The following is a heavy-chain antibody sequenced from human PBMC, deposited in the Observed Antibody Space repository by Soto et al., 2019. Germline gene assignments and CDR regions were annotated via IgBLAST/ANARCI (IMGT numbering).Heavy chain of an antibody. Sequence: GGSLRLSCAASGFTFGSYSMNWVRQAPGKGLEWISYISSHSSTLHYADSVKGRFTISRDNAGNSLYLQMNSLRAEDTAVYYCAREKTAMVTVDYWGQGTLVTVSS. V-gene: IGHV3-48*01. CDR3: AREKTAMVTVDY. CDR2: ISSHSSTL. D-gene: IGHD5-18*01. CDR1: GFTFGSYS. J-gene: IGHJ4*02.